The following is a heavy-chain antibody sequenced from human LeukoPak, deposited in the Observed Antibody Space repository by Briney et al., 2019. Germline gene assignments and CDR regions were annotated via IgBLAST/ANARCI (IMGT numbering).Heavy chain of an antibody. Sequence: GGSLRLSCAASGFTFSTYAMSWVRQVPGKGLEWVSSISEGGLYYADSVKGRFTISRDNSKNTLYLQMNSLRAEDSALYYCARDLPGSGWAFHYWGQGTLVTVSS. D-gene: IGHD6-19*01. V-gene: IGHV3-23*01. CDR2: ISEGGL. CDR1: GFTFSTYA. J-gene: IGHJ4*02. CDR3: ARDLPGSGWAFHY.